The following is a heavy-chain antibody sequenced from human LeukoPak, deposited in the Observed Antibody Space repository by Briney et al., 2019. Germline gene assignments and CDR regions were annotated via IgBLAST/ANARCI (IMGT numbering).Heavy chain of an antibody. CDR3: AREGGYSSRNHGYYYGMDV. CDR2: ISSSGSTI. V-gene: IGHV3-11*01. J-gene: IGHJ6*02. CDR1: GFTFSDYY. Sequence: GGSLRLSCAASGFTFSDYYMSWIRRAPGKGLEWLSYISSSGSTIYYADSVKGRFTISRDNAKNSLYLQMNSLRAEDTAVYYCAREGGYSSRNHGYYYGMDVWGQGTPVTVSS. D-gene: IGHD6-6*01.